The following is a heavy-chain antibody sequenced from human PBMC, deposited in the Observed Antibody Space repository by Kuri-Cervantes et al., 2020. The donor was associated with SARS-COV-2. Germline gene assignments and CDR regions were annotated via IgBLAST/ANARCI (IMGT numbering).Heavy chain of an antibody. CDR1: GGSIGSSHY. CDR2: IRNGGST. CDR3: ARLEWRYDY. Sequence: SETLSLTCTVSGGSIGSSHYWGWIRQPPGKGLEWIGSIRNGGSTYFNPSLKSRVSMSVDTSKNHVSLRLTSVTAADTAVYFCARLEWRYDYWGQGTLVTVSS. J-gene: IGHJ4*02. V-gene: IGHV4-39*01. D-gene: IGHD5-12*01.